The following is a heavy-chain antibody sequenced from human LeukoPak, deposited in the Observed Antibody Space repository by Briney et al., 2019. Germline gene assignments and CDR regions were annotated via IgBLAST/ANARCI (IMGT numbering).Heavy chain of an antibody. CDR3: ARDSRLHCCGGSCDDWGGYYYYGMDV. D-gene: IGHD2-15*01. CDR2: IYSGGST. CDR1: GFTVSSNY. Sequence: PGGSLRLSCAASGFTVSSNYMSWVRQAPGKGLEWVSVIYSGGSTYYADSVKGRFTISRDNSKNTLYLQMNSLRAEDTAVYYCARDSRLHCCGGSCDDWGGYYYYGMDVWGQGTTVTVSS. V-gene: IGHV3-66*01. J-gene: IGHJ6*02.